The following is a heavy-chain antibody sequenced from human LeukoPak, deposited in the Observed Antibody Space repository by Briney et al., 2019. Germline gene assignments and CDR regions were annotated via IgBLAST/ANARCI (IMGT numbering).Heavy chain of an antibody. D-gene: IGHD3-16*01. V-gene: IGHV3-21*01. CDR2: ISSSSSYI. CDR3: ARGWGGAFGI. J-gene: IGHJ3*02. Sequence: PGGSLRLSCAASGFTFSSYSMNWVRQAPGKGLEWVSSISSSSSYIYYADSVKGRFTISRDNAKNSLYPQMNSLRAEDTAVYYCARGWGGAFGIWGQGTMVTVSS. CDR1: GFTFSSYS.